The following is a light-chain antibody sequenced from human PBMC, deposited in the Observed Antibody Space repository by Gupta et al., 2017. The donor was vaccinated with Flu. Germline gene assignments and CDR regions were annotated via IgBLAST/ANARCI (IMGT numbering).Light chain of an antibody. CDR2: EVS. J-gene: IGLJ3*02. Sequence: QSALPPPASVSGSPGRPTPTSCTGTSSDVGGYNYVYWYQQHPGKAPKLMIYEVSNRPSGVTNRFSGSKSGNTASVTISGLQAEEEADYYCSSYTRSSTLVVFGGGTKLTVL. CDR3: SSYTRSSTLVV. V-gene: IGLV2-14*01. CDR1: SSDVGGYNY.